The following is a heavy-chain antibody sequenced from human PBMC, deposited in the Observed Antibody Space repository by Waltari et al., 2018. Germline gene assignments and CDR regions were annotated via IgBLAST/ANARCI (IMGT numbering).Heavy chain of an antibody. J-gene: IGHJ3*02. V-gene: IGHV4-4*02. CDR2: IYHSGST. D-gene: IGHD3-10*01. Sequence: QVQLQESGPGLVKPSGTLSLTCAVSGGSISSSNWWSWVRQPPGKGLEWFGEIYHSGSTNYNPSLKSRVTISVDKSKNQFSLKLSSVTAADTAVYYCARLLWFRELIARGVFDIWGQGTMVTVSS. CDR1: GGSISSSNW. CDR3: ARLLWFRELIARGVFDI.